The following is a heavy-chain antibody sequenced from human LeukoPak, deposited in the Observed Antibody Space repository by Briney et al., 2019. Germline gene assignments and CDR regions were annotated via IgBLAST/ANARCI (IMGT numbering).Heavy chain of an antibody. CDR1: GFTFSGYA. CDR2: ISGSGGST. Sequence: GGSLRLSCAASGFTFSGYAMSWVRQAPGKGLEWVSAISGSGGSTYYADSVKGRFTISRDNSKNTLYLQMNSLRAEDTAVYYCAKGGSSTSYYYMDVWGKGTTVTVSS. CDR3: AKGGSSTSYYYMDV. V-gene: IGHV3-23*01. D-gene: IGHD2-15*01. J-gene: IGHJ6*03.